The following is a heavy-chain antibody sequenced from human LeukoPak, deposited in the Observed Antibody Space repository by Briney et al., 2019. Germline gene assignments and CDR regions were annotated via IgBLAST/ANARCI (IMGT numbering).Heavy chain of an antibody. Sequence: PGGSLRLSCVGSGFTFSSYAMSWVRQAPGKGLEWVSAISGSGGSTYYADSVKGRFTISRDNSKNTLYLQMNSLRAEDTAVYYCAKDQALVAEHDAFDIWGQGTMVTVSS. CDR2: ISGSGGST. V-gene: IGHV3-23*01. D-gene: IGHD2-8*02. CDR3: AKDQALVAEHDAFDI. J-gene: IGHJ3*02. CDR1: GFTFSSYA.